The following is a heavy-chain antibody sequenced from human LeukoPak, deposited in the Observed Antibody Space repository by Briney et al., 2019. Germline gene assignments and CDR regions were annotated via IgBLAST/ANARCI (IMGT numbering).Heavy chain of an antibody. CDR3: ARKSEWELHPVDP. CDR1: GFTFSSYA. CDR2: ISGSGGST. V-gene: IGHV3-23*01. D-gene: IGHD1-26*01. Sequence: PGGSLRLYCAASGFTFSSYAMSWVRQAPGKGLEWVSAISGSGGSTYYADYVKGRFTISRDNSKNTLYLQMNSLRAEDTAVYYCARKSEWELHPVDPWGQGTLVTVSS. J-gene: IGHJ5*02.